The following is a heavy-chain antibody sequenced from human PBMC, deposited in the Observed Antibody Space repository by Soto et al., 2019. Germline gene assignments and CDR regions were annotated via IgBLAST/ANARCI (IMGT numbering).Heavy chain of an antibody. CDR2: TYYRSKWYN. J-gene: IGHJ5*01. D-gene: IGHD2-2*01. V-gene: IGHV6-1*01. CDR1: GDSVSTNSAT. Sequence: QVQLQQSGPGLVKPSQTLSLTCAISGDSVSTNSATWDWIRQSPSRGLEWLGRTYYRSKWYNDYSVPVKGRIPTNPVTSNNQLSLQLHSVTPDDTAVHYCARLVGNSWLDSWGQATLVTVSS. CDR3: ARLVGNSWLDS.